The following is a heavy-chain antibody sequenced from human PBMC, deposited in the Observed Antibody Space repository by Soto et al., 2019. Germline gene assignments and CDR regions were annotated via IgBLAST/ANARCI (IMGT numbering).Heavy chain of an antibody. CDR3: ARGRSITMITN. J-gene: IGHJ4*02. V-gene: IGHV4-34*01. D-gene: IGHD3-22*01. CDR1: GGSFSGYY. Sequence: PSETLSLTCAVYGGSFSGYYWSWIRQPPGKGLEWIGEINHSGSTNYNPSLKSRVTISVDTSKNQFSLKLSSVTAADTAVYYCARGRSITMITNWGQGTLVTVPQ. CDR2: INHSGST.